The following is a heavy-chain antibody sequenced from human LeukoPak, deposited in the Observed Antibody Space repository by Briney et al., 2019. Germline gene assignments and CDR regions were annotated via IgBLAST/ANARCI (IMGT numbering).Heavy chain of an antibody. Sequence: PGGSLRLSCAASGLTFSSYGMHWVRQAPGKGLEWVAFIRYDGSNKYYADSVKGRFTISRDNSKNTLYLQMNSLRAEDTAVYYCAKDSTHPYYDILTGYPDYWGQGTLVTVSS. CDR1: GLTFSSYG. V-gene: IGHV3-30*02. J-gene: IGHJ4*02. CDR3: AKDSTHPYYDILTGYPDY. CDR2: IRYDGSNK. D-gene: IGHD3-9*01.